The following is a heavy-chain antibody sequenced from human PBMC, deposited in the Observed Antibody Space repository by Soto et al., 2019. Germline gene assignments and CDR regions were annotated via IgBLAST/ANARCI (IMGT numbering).Heavy chain of an antibody. J-gene: IGHJ4*02. V-gene: IGHV3-30-3*01. D-gene: IGHD6-13*01. CDR3: ARDRFASSWSYFDY. Sequence: GGSLRLSCAASGFTFSNYALPWVRQAPGKGLGWVAVISDDGSNKYYADSVKGRFTISRDNSKNTLYLQMNSLRAEDTAVYYCARDRFASSWSYFDYWGQGT. CDR2: ISDDGSNK. CDR1: GFTFSNYA.